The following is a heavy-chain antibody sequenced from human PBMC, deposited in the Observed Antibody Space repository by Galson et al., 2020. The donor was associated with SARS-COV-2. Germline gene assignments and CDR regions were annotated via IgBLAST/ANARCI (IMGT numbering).Heavy chain of an antibody. CDR1: GLTFGEYA. V-gene: IGHV3-49*04. J-gene: IGHJ4*02. CDR3: TRKWERRTIISYFDY. D-gene: IGHD1-26*01. CDR2: IRSKAYGGTT. Sequence: GGSLRLSCTASGLTFGEYAMSWVRQAPGKGLEWVGFIRSKAYGGTTEYAASVKGRFTISKDDSRSIAYLQMNSLKTEDTAIYYCTRKWERRTIISYFDYWGQGTLVTVSS.